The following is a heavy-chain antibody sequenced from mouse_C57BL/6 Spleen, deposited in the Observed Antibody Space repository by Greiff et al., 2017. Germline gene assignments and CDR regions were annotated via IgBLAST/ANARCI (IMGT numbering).Heavy chain of an antibody. CDR3: RTVVDAYWYFDV. D-gene: IGHD1-1*01. Sequence: QVQLKQSGAELVRPGTSVKVSCKASGYAFTNYLIEWVKQRPGQGLEWIGVINPGSGGTNYNEKFKGKATLTADKSSSTAYMQLSSLTSEDSAVYFCRTVVDAYWYFDVWGTGTTVTVSS. J-gene: IGHJ1*03. CDR2: INPGSGGT. CDR1: GYAFTNYL. V-gene: IGHV1-54*01.